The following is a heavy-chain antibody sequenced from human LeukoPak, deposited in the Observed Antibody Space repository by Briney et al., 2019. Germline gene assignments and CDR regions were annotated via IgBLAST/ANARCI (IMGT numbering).Heavy chain of an antibody. Sequence: ASVTVSSKASGYTFTSYDIHWVRQATGQGLEWMGWMNPDSGKTGYTQKFQGRVTMTRNTSISTAYMELSSLRSEDTAVYYCARVHYGDSRFDPWGQGTLVTVSS. V-gene: IGHV1-8*01. CDR3: ARVHYGDSRFDP. CDR2: MNPDSGKT. CDR1: GYTFTSYD. D-gene: IGHD4-17*01. J-gene: IGHJ5*02.